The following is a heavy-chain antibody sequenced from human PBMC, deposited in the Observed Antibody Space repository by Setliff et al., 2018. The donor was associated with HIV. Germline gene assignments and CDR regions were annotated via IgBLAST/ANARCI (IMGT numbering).Heavy chain of an antibody. CDR1: GGTFSSYP. CDR3: ARGRNYDSSGYGDYYYYMDV. CDR2: IIPIFGTT. D-gene: IGHD3-22*01. J-gene: IGHJ6*03. Sequence: GASVKVSCKASGGTFSSYPISWVRQAPGQGLEWMGGIIPIFGTTHCAQKFQGRVTVTADESTSTAYMQLSSLRSDDTAVYYCARGRNYDSSGYGDYYYYMDVWGKGTTVTVSS. V-gene: IGHV1-69*13.